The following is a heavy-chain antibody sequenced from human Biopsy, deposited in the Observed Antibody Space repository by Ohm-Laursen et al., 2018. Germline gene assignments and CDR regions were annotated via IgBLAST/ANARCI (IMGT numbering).Heavy chain of an antibody. CDR2: IYNTETT. CDR3: ARHPTGFWFDP. CDR1: GGSISSSTTYY. V-gene: IGHV4-39*01. Sequence: TLSLTCTVSGGSISSSTTYYWAWLRQPPGKGREWIGSIYNTETTFYNPSLKSRVTISVNTSTNQFSLKVSSGTAADTALYFCARHPTGFWFDPWGHGTLVTVSS. J-gene: IGHJ5*02.